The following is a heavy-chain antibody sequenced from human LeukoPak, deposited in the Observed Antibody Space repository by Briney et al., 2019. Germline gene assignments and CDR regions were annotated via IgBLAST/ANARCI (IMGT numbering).Heavy chain of an antibody. CDR3: ARLPYGSGSHYNFYFDF. V-gene: IGHV4-39*01. CDR1: GGSISSGSHY. D-gene: IGHD3-10*01. CDR2: IYYSGNS. J-gene: IGHJ4*02. Sequence: SETLSLTCTVSGGSISSGSHYWGWIRQPPGKELEWIGNIYYSGNSYYNPSLKSRVTISVDASKNQFSLNLSSVTAADTAVYYCARLPYGSGSHYNFYFDFWGQGTLVTVSA.